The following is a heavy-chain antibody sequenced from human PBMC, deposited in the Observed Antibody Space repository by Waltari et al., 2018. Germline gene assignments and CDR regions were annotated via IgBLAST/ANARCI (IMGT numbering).Heavy chain of an antibody. D-gene: IGHD6-19*01. Sequence: EVQLLESGGGLVQPVGSLRLSCAASGFTFRSYAITWVRPAPGKGLEWVSAISGRGGSTYYADSVKGRFTISRDNSKNTLYLQMNSLRAEDTAVYYCAKPDNFGWYVNYFDYWGQGTLVTVSS. CDR2: ISGRGGST. J-gene: IGHJ4*02. V-gene: IGHV3-23*01. CDR1: GFTFRSYA. CDR3: AKPDNFGWYVNYFDY.